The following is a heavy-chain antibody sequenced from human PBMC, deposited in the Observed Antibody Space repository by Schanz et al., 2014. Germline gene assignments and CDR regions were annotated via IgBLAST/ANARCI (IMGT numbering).Heavy chain of an antibody. CDR3: ARTIAYGGSSGCFDY. CDR1: GYTFVSYS. D-gene: IGHD4-17*01. J-gene: IGHJ4*02. CDR2: INLYGGST. V-gene: IGHV1-46*03. Sequence: QVQLVQSWAEVKGPGASVKVSCKASGYTFVSYSMHWVRQAPGQGLEWMGIINLYGGSTNYAQKFQGRVTVTRDTSTSTVYRKLSSLRSEDTAVYYCARTIAYGGSSGCFDYWGQGTLVTVSS.